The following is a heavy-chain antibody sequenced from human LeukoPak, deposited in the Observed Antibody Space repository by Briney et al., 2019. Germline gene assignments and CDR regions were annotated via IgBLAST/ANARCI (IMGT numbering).Heavy chain of an antibody. CDR1: GGTFSSYA. CDR3: ARQNCGGDCYSVDSYGMDV. V-gene: IGHV1-69*13. CDR2: IIPIFGTA. D-gene: IGHD2-21*02. J-gene: IGHJ6*02. Sequence: GASVKVSCKASGGTFSSYAISWVRQAPGQGLEWVGGIIPIFGTANYAQKFQGRVTITADESTSTAYMELSSLRSEDTAVYYCARQNCGGDCYSVDSYGMDVWGQGTTVTVSS.